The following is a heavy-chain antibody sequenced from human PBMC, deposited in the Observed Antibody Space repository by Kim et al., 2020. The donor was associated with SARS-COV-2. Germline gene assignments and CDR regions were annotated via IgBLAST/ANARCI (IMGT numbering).Heavy chain of an antibody. CDR3: AKDLRGTVLRYFDWPTGFDY. Sequence: GGSLRLSCAASGFTFSSYAMSWVRQAPGKGLEWVSAISGSGGSTYYADSVKGRFTISRDNSKNTLYLQMNSLRAEDTAAYYCAKDLRGTVLRYFDWPTGFDYWGQGTLVTVSS. J-gene: IGHJ4*02. CDR1: GFTFSSYA. D-gene: IGHD3-9*01. CDR2: ISGSGGST. V-gene: IGHV3-23*01.